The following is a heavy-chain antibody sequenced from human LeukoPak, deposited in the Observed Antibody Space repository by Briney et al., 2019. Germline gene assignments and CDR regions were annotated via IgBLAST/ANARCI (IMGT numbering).Heavy chain of an antibody. V-gene: IGHV3-7*01. J-gene: IGHJ4*02. CDR2: IKEDGNEK. CDR1: GFTFSDYW. D-gene: IGHD1/OR15-1a*01. CDR3: ARNRGGQQFDY. Sequence: HAGGSLRLSCAASGFTFSDYWVDWVRQAPGKGLEWVANIKEDGNEKNYLDSVRGRFTISRDNAKNSLYLQMNNLRVEDTAVYYCARNRGGQQFDYWGQGTLVTVSS.